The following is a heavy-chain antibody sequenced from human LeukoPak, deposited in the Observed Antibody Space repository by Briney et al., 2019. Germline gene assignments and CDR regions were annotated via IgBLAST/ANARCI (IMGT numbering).Heavy chain of an antibody. J-gene: IGHJ4*02. CDR3: ARDWHSGSYFGGYFDY. Sequence: GGSLRLSCVASGFTFSRFSMNWVRQAPGKGLEWVSYISSSSTIIYYADSVKGRFTISRDSAKNSLFLQMNSLRAEDTAVYYCARDWHSGSYFGGYFDYWGQGTLVTVSS. V-gene: IGHV3-48*04. CDR1: GFTFSRFS. CDR2: ISSSSTII. D-gene: IGHD1-26*01.